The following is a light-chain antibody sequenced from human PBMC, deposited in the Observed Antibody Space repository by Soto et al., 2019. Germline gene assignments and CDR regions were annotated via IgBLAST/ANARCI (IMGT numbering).Light chain of an antibody. CDR3: AAWDDNLNGVV. Sequence: QSVLTQPPSASGTPGQRVTMSCSGSSSNVGSNTVNWYQQFPRTAPKLLIYKNNQRPSGVPDRFSGSKSATSASLAISGLQSEDEADYYCAAWDDNLNGVVFGGGTKLTVL. V-gene: IGLV1-44*01. CDR2: KNN. CDR1: SSNVGSNT. J-gene: IGLJ2*01.